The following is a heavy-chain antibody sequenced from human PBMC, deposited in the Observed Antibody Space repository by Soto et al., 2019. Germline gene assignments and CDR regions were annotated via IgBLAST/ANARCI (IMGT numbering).Heavy chain of an antibody. CDR3: ARRGLDTAMVDYYYYGMDV. D-gene: IGHD5-18*01. CDR2: IYPGDSDT. V-gene: IGHV5-51*01. Sequence: GESLKISCKGSGYSFTSYWIGWVRQMPGKGLEWMGIIYPGDSDTRYSPSFQGQVTLSADKSISTAYLQWSSLKASDTAMYYCARRGLDTAMVDYYYYGMDVWGQGTTVTVSS. CDR1: GYSFTSYW. J-gene: IGHJ6*02.